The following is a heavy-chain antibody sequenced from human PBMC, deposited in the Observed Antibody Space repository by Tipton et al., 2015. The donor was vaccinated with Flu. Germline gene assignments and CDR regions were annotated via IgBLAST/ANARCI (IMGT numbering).Heavy chain of an antibody. D-gene: IGHD2-2*01. CDR2: IHYSGSP. CDR3: VRDLPQGIVLIPPVMRYDH. CDR1: GDSMRRDYF. V-gene: IGHV4-38-2*02. Sequence: TLSLTCTVSGDSMRRDYFWGWIRQAPGKGLEWIGNIHYSGSPHYNPSLKSRVTISVDTSKNQFSLRLNSVTAADTAVYYCVRDLPQGIVLIPPVMRYDHWGQGTLVTVSS. J-gene: IGHJ4*02.